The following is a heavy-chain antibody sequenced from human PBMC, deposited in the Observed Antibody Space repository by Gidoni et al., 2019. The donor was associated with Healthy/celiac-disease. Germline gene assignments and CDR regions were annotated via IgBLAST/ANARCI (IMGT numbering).Heavy chain of an antibody. D-gene: IGHD6-19*01. CDR2: ISSSSSYT. CDR3: ARGGDSSGWFGSNFDY. Sequence: QVQLVESGGGLVKPGGSLRLSCAASGFTFSDSYMSWIRQAPGKGLEWVSYISSSSSYTNYADSVKGRFTISRDNAKNSLYLQMNSLRAEDTAVYYCARGGDSSGWFGSNFDYWGQGTLVTVSS. J-gene: IGHJ4*02. V-gene: IGHV3-11*05. CDR1: GFTFSDSY.